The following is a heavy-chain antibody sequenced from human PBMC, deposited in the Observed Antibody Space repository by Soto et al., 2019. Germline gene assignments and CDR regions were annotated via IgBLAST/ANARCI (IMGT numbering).Heavy chain of an antibody. V-gene: IGHV4-31*03. CDR1: GGSISSGGYY. CDR3: ARSGYSYGPNPLLY. J-gene: IGHJ4*02. Sequence: QVQLQESGPGLVKPSQTLSLTCTVSGGSISSGGYYWSWIRQHPGKGLEWIGYIYYSGSTYYNPSLKRRVTISVDTSKNQFSLKLSSLTAADTAVYYCARSGYSYGPNPLLYWGQGTLVTVSS. CDR2: IYYSGST. D-gene: IGHD5-18*01.